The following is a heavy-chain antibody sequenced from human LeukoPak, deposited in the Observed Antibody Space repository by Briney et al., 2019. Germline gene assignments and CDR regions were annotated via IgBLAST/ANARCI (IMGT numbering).Heavy chain of an antibody. J-gene: IGHJ4*02. V-gene: IGHV4-59*08. CDR1: GGSISTYY. CDR3: ARNLAYRSGAARFFDY. CDR2: IYYSGAT. D-gene: IGHD4/OR15-4a*01. Sequence: SETLSLTCTVPGGSISTYYWSWIRQPPGKGLEWIGYIYYSGATDYNPSLKSRVTISLDTSKNQFSLNLSSVTAADTAVYYCARNLAYRSGAARFFDYWGLGTLVTVSS.